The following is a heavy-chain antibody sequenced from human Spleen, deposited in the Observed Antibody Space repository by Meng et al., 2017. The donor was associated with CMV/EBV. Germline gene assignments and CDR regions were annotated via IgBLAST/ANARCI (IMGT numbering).Heavy chain of an antibody. CDR3: ARDLVRATLAYAFDI. Sequence: GGSLRLSCAASGFTFDDYSMHWVRQRPGKGLEWVSGLSWNSGSIGYGDSVKGRFIVSRDNAKNSLYLQMNSLRAEDTALYYCARDLVRATLAYAFDIWGQGTMVTVSS. CDR1: GFTFDDYS. J-gene: IGHJ3*02. V-gene: IGHV3-9*01. D-gene: IGHD1-26*01. CDR2: LSWNSGSI.